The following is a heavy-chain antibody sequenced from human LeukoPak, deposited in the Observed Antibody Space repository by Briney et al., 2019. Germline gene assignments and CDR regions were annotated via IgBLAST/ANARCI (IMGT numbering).Heavy chain of an antibody. D-gene: IGHD6-19*01. CDR2: IYYSGST. CDR1: GGSISSYY. CDR3: ARQLLGSGWSFDAFDI. V-gene: IGHV4-59*08. J-gene: IGHJ3*02. Sequence: SETLSLTCTVSGGSISSYYWSWIRQPPGKGLEWIGYIYYSGSTNYNPSLKSRVTISVDTSKNQFSLKLSSVTAADTAVYYCARQLLGSGWSFDAFDIWGQGTMVTVSS.